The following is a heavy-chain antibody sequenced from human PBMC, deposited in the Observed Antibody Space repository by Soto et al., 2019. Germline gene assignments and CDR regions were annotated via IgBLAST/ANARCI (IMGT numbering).Heavy chain of an antibody. J-gene: IGHJ5*02. D-gene: IGHD3-3*01. Sequence: SSETLSLTCAVSGGSISSGGYSWSWIRQPPGKGLEWIGYIYHSGSTYYNPSLKSRVTISVDRSKNQFPLKLSSVTAADTAVYYCARKQLLLRFLEWSGGFDPWGQGTLVTVSS. CDR3: ARKQLLLRFLEWSGGFDP. CDR1: GGSISSGGYS. CDR2: IYHSGST. V-gene: IGHV4-30-2*01.